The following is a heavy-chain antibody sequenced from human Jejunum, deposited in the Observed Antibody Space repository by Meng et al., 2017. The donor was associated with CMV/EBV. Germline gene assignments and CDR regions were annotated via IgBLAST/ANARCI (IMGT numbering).Heavy chain of an antibody. CDR1: GFTFNTYS. V-gene: IGHV3-7*01. CDR3: ARIVAYGNAHYGMDV. D-gene: IGHD2-21*01. J-gene: IGHJ6*02. Sequence: GFTFNTYSITWVRRAPGKGLEWVANINEDGGSTHYSGSVKGQFTISRDNAKNSLYLQMNNLRVEDTAVYSCARIVAYGNAHYGMDVWGQGTTVTVSS. CDR2: INEDGGST.